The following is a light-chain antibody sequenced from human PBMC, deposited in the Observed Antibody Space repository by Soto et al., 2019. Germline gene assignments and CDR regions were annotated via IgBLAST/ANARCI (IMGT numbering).Light chain of an antibody. J-gene: IGKJ1*01. CDR1: QSISSW. CDR3: QQYHSYWT. Sequence: DIQMTQSPSTLSASVGDRVTITCRASQSISSWLAWYQQKPGKAPXXLXXXXXXXXSXXPXRFSGSGSGTGFTLTISSLRTDDFSTYYCQQYHSYWTFGQGTKVDIK. V-gene: IGKV1-5*01. CDR2: XXX.